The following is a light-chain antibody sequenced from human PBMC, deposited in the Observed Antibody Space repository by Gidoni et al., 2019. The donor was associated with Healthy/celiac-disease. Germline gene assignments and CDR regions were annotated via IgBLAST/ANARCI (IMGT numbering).Light chain of an antibody. J-gene: IGKJ4*01. V-gene: IGKV1-39*01. CDR2: AAS. CDR3: QQSYSTPLT. Sequence: DKKMNQSPSSLSASVGDRVTITCRASQSISSYLNWYQQKPGKAPKLLIYAASSLQSGVPSRFSGSGSGTDFTLTISSLQPEDFATYYCQQSYSTPLTFGGGTKVEIK. CDR1: QSISSY.